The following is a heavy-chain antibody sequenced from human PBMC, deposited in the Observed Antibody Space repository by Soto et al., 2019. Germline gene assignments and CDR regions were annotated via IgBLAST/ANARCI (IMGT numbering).Heavy chain of an antibody. D-gene: IGHD2-15*01. V-gene: IGHV4-59*01. Sequence: QVQLQESGPGLVKPSETLSLTCTVSGGSISSYYWSWIRQPPGKGLEWIGYIYYSGSTNYNPSLTGTANTPADTSKNQCPLTLSAVTPADTAVYYWARGLGVVVVAAMYNWFGPWGLGTLVTVSS. J-gene: IGHJ5*02. CDR2: IYYSGST. CDR3: ARGLGVVVVAAMYNWFGP. CDR1: GGSISSYY.